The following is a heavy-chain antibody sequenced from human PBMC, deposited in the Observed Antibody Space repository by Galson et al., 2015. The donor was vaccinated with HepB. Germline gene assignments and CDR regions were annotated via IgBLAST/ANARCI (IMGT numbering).Heavy chain of an antibody. CDR3: ARDFSYDYVWGSYLVKPYYFDY. Sequence: SLRLSCAASGFTFSSYWMSWVRQAPGKGLEWVANIKQDGSEKYYVDSVKGRFTISRDNAKNSLYLQMNSLRAEDTAVYYCARDFSYDYVWGSYLVKPYYFDYWGQGTLVTVSS. CDR1: GFTFSSYW. J-gene: IGHJ4*02. D-gene: IGHD3-16*02. V-gene: IGHV3-7*03. CDR2: IKQDGSEK.